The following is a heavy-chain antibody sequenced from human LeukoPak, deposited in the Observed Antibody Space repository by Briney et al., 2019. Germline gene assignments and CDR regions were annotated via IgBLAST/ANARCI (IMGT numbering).Heavy chain of an antibody. Sequence: PSETLSLTCTVSGGSISSGDYYWSWIRQPPGKGLEWIGYIYYSGSTYYNPSLKSRVTISVDTSKNQFSLKPSSVTAADTAVYYRASQSMANFDYWGQGTLVTVSS. D-gene: IGHD2-8*01. CDR2: IYYSGST. J-gene: IGHJ4*02. V-gene: IGHV4-30-4*08. CDR3: ASQSMANFDY. CDR1: GGSISSGDYY.